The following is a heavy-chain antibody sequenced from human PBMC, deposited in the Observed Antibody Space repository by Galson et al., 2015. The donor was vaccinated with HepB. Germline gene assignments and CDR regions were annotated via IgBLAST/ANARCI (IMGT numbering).Heavy chain of an antibody. J-gene: IGHJ6*02. D-gene: IGHD3-10*01. CDR3: ASSGKLLGFGELPSMDV. CDR2: ITHSGST. CDR1: GGSFSGYY. Sequence: SETLSLTCAVYGGSFSGYYWSWIRQPPGKGLEWLGEITHSGSTNYNPSLKSRVTISVDTSKDQFSLKLSSVTAADTAVYYCASSGKLLGFGELPSMDVWGQGTTVTVSS. V-gene: IGHV4-34*01.